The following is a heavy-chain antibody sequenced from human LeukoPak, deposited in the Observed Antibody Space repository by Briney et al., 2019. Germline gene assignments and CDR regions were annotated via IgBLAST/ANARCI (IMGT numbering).Heavy chain of an antibody. J-gene: IGHJ4*02. V-gene: IGHV4-34*01. CDR1: GGSFSGYY. CDR2: INHSGST. D-gene: IGHD3-10*01. Sequence: PSETLSLTCAVYGGSFSGYYWSWIRQPPGKGLEWIGEINHSGSTNYNPSLKSRVTISVDTSKNQFSLKLSSVTAADTAVYYCASKTYYYGSRSYYRYWGQGTLVTVSS. CDR3: ASKTYYYGSRSYYRY.